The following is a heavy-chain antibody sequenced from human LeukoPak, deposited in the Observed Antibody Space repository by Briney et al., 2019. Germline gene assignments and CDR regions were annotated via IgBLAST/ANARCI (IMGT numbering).Heavy chain of an antibody. CDR2: ISWNSGSI. D-gene: IGHD1-1*01. J-gene: IGHJ3*02. CDR3: AKDSRIGYNWDAFDI. Sequence: KAGGSLRLSCAASGFTFDDYAMHWVRQAPGKGLEWVSGISWNSGSIGYADSVKGRFTISRDNAKNSLYLQMNSLRAEDTALYYCAKDSRIGYNWDAFDIWGQGTMVTVSS. V-gene: IGHV3-9*01. CDR1: GFTFDDYA.